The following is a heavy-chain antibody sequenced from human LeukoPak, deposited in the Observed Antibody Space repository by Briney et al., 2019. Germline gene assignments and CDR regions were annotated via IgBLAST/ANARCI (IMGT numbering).Heavy chain of an antibody. Sequence: SETLSLTCTVSGGSINSYYWNWIRQPPGERLEWIGYIFYSGSTNYNPSLKSRVNISVDTSKNQVSLNLTSVSATVTAVYYCARQGAVAGTFDYWGQGTLVTVSS. CDR1: GGSINSYY. J-gene: IGHJ4*02. CDR3: ARQGAVAGTFDY. D-gene: IGHD6-19*01. V-gene: IGHV4-59*08. CDR2: IFYSGST.